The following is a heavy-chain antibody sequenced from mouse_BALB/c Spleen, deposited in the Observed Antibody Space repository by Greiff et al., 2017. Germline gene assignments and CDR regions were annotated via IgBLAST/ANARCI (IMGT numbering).Heavy chain of an antibody. J-gene: IGHJ2*01. D-gene: IGHD2-4*01. CDR2: IWSGGST. V-gene: IGHV2-2*02. Sequence: VKLQESGPGLVAPSQSLSITCTVSGFSLTSYGVSWVRQPPGKGLEWLGVIWSGGSTDYNAAFISRLSISKDNSKSQVFFKMNSLQANDTAIYYCARMITGDYWGQGTTLTVSS. CDR3: ARMITGDY. CDR1: GFSLTSYG.